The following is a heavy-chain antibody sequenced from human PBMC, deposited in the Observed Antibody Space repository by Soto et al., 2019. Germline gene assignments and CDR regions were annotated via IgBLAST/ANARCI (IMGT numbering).Heavy chain of an antibody. Sequence: QITLKESGPTLVKPTQTLTLTCTFSGFSLSTTGVGVGWIRQPPGKALEWLALIYWYDDKRYSPSLKSRLTITKATPKNQVVLTVTNMDPVDTATYYCAHRQWSTVVNGDNWFDPWGQGTLVTVSS. CDR2: IYWYDDK. CDR1: GFSLSTTGVG. J-gene: IGHJ5*02. CDR3: AHRQWSTVVNGDNWFDP. D-gene: IGHD2-15*01. V-gene: IGHV2-5*01.